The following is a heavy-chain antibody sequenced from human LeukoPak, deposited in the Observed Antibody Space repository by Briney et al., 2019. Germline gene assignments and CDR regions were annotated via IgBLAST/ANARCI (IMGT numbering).Heavy chain of an antibody. CDR3: ARERSYYYYYMDV. V-gene: IGHV3-53*01. Sequence: GGSLRLSCAASGFTLSNYDMSWVRQAPGKGLEWVSVIYSDGTTYYADSVQGRFTISRDNSKNTVYLQMKSLRAEDTAVYFCARERSYYYYYMDVWGKGTTVTVSS. CDR2: IYSDGTT. CDR1: GFTLSNYD. J-gene: IGHJ6*03. D-gene: IGHD3-10*01.